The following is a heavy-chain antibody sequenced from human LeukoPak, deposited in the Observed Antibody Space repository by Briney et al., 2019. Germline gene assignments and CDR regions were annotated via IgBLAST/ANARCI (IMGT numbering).Heavy chain of an antibody. V-gene: IGHV3-48*04. CDR1: GYSFTSYW. CDR2: ISPSGSTM. J-gene: IGHJ4*02. CDR3: ARDHKLAPNNFDY. D-gene: IGHD3-3*02. Sequence: GESLKISCKGSGYSFTSYWIGWVRQAPGKGLEWISYISPSGSTMYYVDSVKGRFIISRDNAKDSLYLQMNSLRVEDTAVYYCARDHKLAPNNFDYWGQGTLVTVSS.